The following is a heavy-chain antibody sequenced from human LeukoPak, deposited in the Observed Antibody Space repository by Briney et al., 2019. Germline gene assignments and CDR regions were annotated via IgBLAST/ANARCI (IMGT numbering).Heavy chain of an antibody. CDR2: IIASGSST. D-gene: IGHD5-12*01. CDR3: AKDQAWLRFDY. J-gene: IGHJ4*02. CDR1: GFXFSSYA. V-gene: IGHV3-23*01. Sequence: PGGSLRLSCAASGFXFSSYAMTWVRQAPGKGLEWVSVIIASGSSTYYADSVKGRFTISRDNSKNTLYLQMNSLRAEDTAVYYCAKDQAWLRFDYWGQGTLVTVSS.